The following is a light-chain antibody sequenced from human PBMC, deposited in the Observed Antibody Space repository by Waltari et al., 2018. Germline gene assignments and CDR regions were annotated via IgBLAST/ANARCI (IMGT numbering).Light chain of an antibody. Sequence: EIVLTQSPGTLSLSPGERATLSCRASQSVSRALAWYQQTPGQAPRLLISGASNRATGIPDRFSGSGSGTDFSLTISSLEPEDFAVYYCQHYVRLPATFGQGTKVEIK. CDR3: QHYVRLPAT. V-gene: IGKV3-20*01. CDR1: QSVSRA. CDR2: GAS. J-gene: IGKJ1*01.